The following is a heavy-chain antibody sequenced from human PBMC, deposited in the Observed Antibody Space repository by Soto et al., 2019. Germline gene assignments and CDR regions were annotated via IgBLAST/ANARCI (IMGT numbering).Heavy chain of an antibody. D-gene: IGHD6-13*01. CDR1: GFDFGDYY. Sequence: GGSLRLSCTGSGFDFGDYYMSWIRQAPGKGLEWVSYIDSGDGTTYYTDSVKGRFTISRDNAKKTVYLQMSSLRVEDTALYYCARPYYSSSWFHFDRWGQGTLVTVSS. CDR3: ARPYYSSSWFHFDR. CDR2: IDSGDGTT. J-gene: IGHJ4*01. V-gene: IGHV3-11*01.